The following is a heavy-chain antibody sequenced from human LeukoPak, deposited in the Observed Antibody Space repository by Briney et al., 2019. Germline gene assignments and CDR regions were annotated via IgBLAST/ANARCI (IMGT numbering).Heavy chain of an antibody. J-gene: IGHJ4*02. CDR2: ISHTAST. CDR3: ARAPEYYDILTGYQIYYFDY. V-gene: IGHV4-59*11. Sequence: SSETLSLTCTVSGGSMSHHWSWIRQSPGKGLEWIGYISHTASTNYNPSLKSRVTLSIDTSKSQLSFQLTSVTAADTAVYYCARAPEYYDILTGYQIYYFDYWGQGTLVTVSS. D-gene: IGHD3-9*01. CDR1: GGSMSHH.